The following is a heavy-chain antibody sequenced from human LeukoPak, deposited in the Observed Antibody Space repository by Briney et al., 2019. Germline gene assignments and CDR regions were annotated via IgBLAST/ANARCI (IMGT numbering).Heavy chain of an antibody. CDR2: ISAYNGNT. V-gene: IGHV1-18*01. D-gene: IGHD3-22*01. CDR1: GYTFTSYG. CDR3: ARSLDHYYDGSGYYPFDY. Sequence: ASVKVSCKASGYTFTSYGISWVRQAPGQGLEWMGWISAYNGNTNYAQKLQGRVTMTTDTSTSTAYMELRSLRSDDTAVYYCARSLDHYYDGSGYYPFDYWGQGTLVTVSS. J-gene: IGHJ4*02.